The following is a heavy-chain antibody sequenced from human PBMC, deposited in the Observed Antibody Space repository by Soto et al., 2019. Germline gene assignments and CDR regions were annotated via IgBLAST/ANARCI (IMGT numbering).Heavy chain of an antibody. CDR2: IWYDGSNK. J-gene: IGHJ4*02. Sequence: GGSLRLSCAASGFTFSSYGMHWFRQAPGKGLEWVAVIWYDGSNKYYADSVKGRFTISRDNSKNTLYLQMNSLRAEDTAVYYCARDESGIAAAGTGVDYWGQGTLVTVSS. CDR3: ARDESGIAAAGTGVDY. V-gene: IGHV3-33*01. D-gene: IGHD6-13*01. CDR1: GFTFSSYG.